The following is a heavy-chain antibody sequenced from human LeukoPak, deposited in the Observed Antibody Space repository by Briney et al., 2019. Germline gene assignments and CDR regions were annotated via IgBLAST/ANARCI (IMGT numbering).Heavy chain of an antibody. D-gene: IGHD5-24*01. J-gene: IGHJ5*02. Sequence: GGSLRLSCAASGFTFSSYSMNWVRQAPGKGLEWVAVISYDGSNKYYADSVKGRFTISRDNSKNTLYLQMNSLRAEDTAVYYCAREGGDGYNSGWFDPWGQGTLVTVSS. CDR3: AREGGDGYNSGWFDP. CDR2: ISYDGSNK. V-gene: IGHV3-30*03. CDR1: GFTFSSYS.